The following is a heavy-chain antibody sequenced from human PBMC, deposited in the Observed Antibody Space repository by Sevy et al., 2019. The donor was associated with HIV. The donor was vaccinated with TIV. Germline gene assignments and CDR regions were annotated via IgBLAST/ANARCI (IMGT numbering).Heavy chain of an antibody. Sequence: SETLSLTCTVSGGFVSSGSYYWSWIRQPPGKGLEWIGYIYYSGSTNYNPSLKSRVTISVDTSKNQFSLKLSSVTAADTAVYYCARERDGYSNKGFDYWGQGTLVTVSS. V-gene: IGHV4-61*01. J-gene: IGHJ4*02. CDR1: GGFVSSGSYY. D-gene: IGHD4-4*01. CDR2: IYYSGST. CDR3: ARERDGYSNKGFDY.